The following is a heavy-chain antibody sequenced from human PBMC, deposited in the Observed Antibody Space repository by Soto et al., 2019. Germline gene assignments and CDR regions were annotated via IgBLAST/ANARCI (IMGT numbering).Heavy chain of an antibody. D-gene: IGHD3-9*01. CDR3: ARLEGLATISYYFDF. CDR2: IYYRGNT. V-gene: IGHV4-39*01. Sequence: QLQLQESGPGLVKPSETLSLTCSVSGDSINSDKYYWGWIRQPPGKGLEWIGSIYYRGNTYYNPSLQTQVTISLDKPKSQFSLKLNSVTAADSAVYFCARLEGLATISYYFDFWGQGALVTVSS. CDR1: GDSINSDKYY. J-gene: IGHJ4*02.